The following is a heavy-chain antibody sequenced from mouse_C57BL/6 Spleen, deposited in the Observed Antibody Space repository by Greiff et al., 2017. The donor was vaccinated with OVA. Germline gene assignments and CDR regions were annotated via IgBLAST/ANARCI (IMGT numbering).Heavy chain of an antibody. J-gene: IGHJ2*01. D-gene: IGHD1-1*01. CDR2: INPSSGYT. Sequence: VQLQQSGAELAKPGASVKLSCKASGYTFTSYWMHWVKQRPGQGLEWIGYINPSSGYTKYNQKFKDKATLTADKSSSTAYMQLSSLTYEDSAVYCCARYYGSSSYYLDDWGQGTTLTVSS. CDR3: ARYYGSSSYYLDD. CDR1: GYTFTSYW. V-gene: IGHV1-7*01.